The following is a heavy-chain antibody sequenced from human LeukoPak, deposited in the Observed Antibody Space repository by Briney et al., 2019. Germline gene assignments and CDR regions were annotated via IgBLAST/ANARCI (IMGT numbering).Heavy chain of an antibody. CDR2: ISAYNGNT. D-gene: IGHD3-9*01. Sequence: GASVKVSCKASGYTFTSYGISWVRQAPGQGLEWMGWISAYNGNTNYAQKLQGRVTMTTDTSTSTAYMELRSLRSDDTAVYYCARVRTNILTGYGIDYWGQGTLVTVSS. CDR1: GYTFTSYG. CDR3: ARVRTNILTGYGIDY. V-gene: IGHV1-18*01. J-gene: IGHJ4*02.